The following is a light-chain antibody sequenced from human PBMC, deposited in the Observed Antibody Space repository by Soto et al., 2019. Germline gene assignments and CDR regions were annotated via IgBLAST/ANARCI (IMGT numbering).Light chain of an antibody. J-gene: IGKJ2*01. CDR1: QSLLHGNGYNY. CDR3: MQALQTLRYT. V-gene: IGKV2-28*01. CDR2: LGS. Sequence: DIVMTQSPLYLPVTPGEPASISCRSSQSLLHGNGYNYLDWYLQKPGQSPQLLIYLGSNRASGVADRYSGSGSGTDFTLKISRVEAEDVGVYYCMQALQTLRYTFGQGTKLEIK.